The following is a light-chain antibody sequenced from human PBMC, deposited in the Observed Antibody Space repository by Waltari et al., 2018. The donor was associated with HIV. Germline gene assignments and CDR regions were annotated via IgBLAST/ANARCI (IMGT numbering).Light chain of an antibody. J-gene: IGLJ3*02. Sequence: SYELPQPPSVSVSPGQTARITCSGDALSKQYAYWYQQKPGQAPVLMIYKDSERPSGIPERFSGSSSGTTVTLTISGVQAEDEADYYCQSTDTSGTYWVFGGGTKLTVL. CDR2: KDS. CDR3: QSTDTSGTYWV. V-gene: IGLV3-25*03. CDR1: ALSKQY.